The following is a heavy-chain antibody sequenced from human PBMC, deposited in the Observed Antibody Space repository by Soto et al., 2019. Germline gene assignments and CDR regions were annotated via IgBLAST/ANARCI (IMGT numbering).Heavy chain of an antibody. D-gene: IGHD3-10*01. CDR2: ISGSGGST. Sequence: PGGSLRLSCAASGFTFSSYAMGWVRQAPGKGLEWVSAISGSGGSTYYADSVKGRFTISRDNSKNTLYLQMNSLRAEDTAVYYCAKDNGVLNFYGSGSYFLRPDAFDIWGQGTMVTVSS. J-gene: IGHJ3*02. CDR3: AKDNGVLNFYGSGSYFLRPDAFDI. CDR1: GFTFSSYA. V-gene: IGHV3-23*01.